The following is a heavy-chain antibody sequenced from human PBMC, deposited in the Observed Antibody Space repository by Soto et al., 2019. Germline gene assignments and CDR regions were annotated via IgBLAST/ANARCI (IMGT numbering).Heavy chain of an antibody. Sequence: PGESLKISCKGTGYNFTNYWGAWVRQMPGKGLEWMGLVFPGDSDTRYNPAFQGQVTFSADPSATTAFLPCTSLMAPDTATYYCASRNLYCSADACYGSYDLDFWGQGTKVTVSS. V-gene: IGHV5-51*01. CDR3: ASRNLYCSADACYGSYDLDF. D-gene: IGHD2-15*01. J-gene: IGHJ4*02. CDR1: GYNFTNYW. CDR2: VFPGDSDT.